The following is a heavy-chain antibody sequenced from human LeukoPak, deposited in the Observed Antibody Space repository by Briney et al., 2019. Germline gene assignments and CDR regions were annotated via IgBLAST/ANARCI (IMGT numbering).Heavy chain of an antibody. V-gene: IGHV3-48*01. D-gene: IGHD4-17*01. Sequence: GGSLRLSCAASGFTFSSYSMNWVRQAPGKGLEWVSYISSSSSTIYYADSVKGRFTISRDNAKNSLYLQMNSLRAEDTAVYYCARESGYGDYRGVYYYYYYMDVWGKGTTVTVSS. CDR1: GFTFSSYS. J-gene: IGHJ6*03. CDR2: ISSSSSTI. CDR3: ARESGYGDYRGVYYYYYYMDV.